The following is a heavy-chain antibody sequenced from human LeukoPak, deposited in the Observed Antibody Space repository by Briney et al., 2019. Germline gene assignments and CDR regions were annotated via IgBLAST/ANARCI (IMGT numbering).Heavy chain of an antibody. J-gene: IGHJ5*02. V-gene: IGHV3-23*01. CDR1: GFTFSSYG. D-gene: IGHD3-10*01. Sequence: QPGGSLRLSCAASGFTFSSYGMSWVRQAPGKGLEWVSAISGSGGSTYYADSVKGRFTISRDNSKNTLYLQMNSLRAEDTAVYYCAKDPIPPRHNYYGSGSYYSYKWFDPWGQGTLVTVSS. CDR2: ISGSGGST. CDR3: AKDPIPPRHNYYGSGSYYSYKWFDP.